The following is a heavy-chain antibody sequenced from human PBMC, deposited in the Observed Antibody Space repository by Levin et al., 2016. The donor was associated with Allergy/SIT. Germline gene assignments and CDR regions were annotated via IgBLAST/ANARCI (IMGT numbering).Heavy chain of an antibody. Sequence: RQAPGKGLEWIGSIYYSGSTYYNPSLKSRVTISVDTSKNQFSLKLSSVTAADTAVYYCARAATVNQLFDFWGQGTLVTVSS. CDR3: ARAATVNQLFDF. D-gene: IGHD4-11*01. V-gene: IGHV4-39*07. J-gene: IGHJ4*02. CDR2: IYYSGST.